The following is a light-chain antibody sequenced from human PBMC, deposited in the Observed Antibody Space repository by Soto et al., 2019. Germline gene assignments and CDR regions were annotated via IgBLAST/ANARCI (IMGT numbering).Light chain of an antibody. CDR3: QQYGTSVLT. V-gene: IGKV3-20*01. Sequence: EIVLTQSPGTLSLSPGERATLSCRASQRVSSSYFAWYRQKPGQAPRLLIYDASSRATSIPDRFSGSGSGTDFTLPISGLALEDFSVYYCQQYGTSVLTFGGGTKVQIK. CDR2: DAS. J-gene: IGKJ4*01. CDR1: QRVSSSY.